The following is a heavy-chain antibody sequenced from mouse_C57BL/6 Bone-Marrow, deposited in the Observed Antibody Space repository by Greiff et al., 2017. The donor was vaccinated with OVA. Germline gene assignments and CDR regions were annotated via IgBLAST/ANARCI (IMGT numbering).Heavy chain of an antibody. Sequence: QVQLQQSGAELARPGASVKLSCKASGYTFTSYGISWVKQRTGQGLEWIGEIYPRSGNTYYNEKFKGKATLTADKSSSTAYMELRSLTSEDSAVYFCARGEDYDAYRPKFAYWGQGTLVTVSA. CDR2: IYPRSGNT. V-gene: IGHV1-81*01. CDR1: GYTFTSYG. D-gene: IGHD2-3*01. J-gene: IGHJ3*01. CDR3: ARGEDYDAYRPKFAY.